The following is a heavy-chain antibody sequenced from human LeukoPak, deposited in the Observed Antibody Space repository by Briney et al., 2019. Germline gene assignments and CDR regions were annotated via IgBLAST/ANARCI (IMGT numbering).Heavy chain of an antibody. D-gene: IGHD1-1*01. CDR3: WTEGGRLEASVAFDY. V-gene: IGHV1-2*02. J-gene: IGHJ4*02. Sequence: ASVTVSRKTSGYTCTGIYIHWIRHPPGQGIERLWCINTHSGGRKFSHSFHGRVTITKDKSISKAYLELTRLRSAATAVYYYWTEGGRLEASVAFDYWGQGTLVTVSS. CDR2: INTHSGGR. CDR1: GYTCTGIY.